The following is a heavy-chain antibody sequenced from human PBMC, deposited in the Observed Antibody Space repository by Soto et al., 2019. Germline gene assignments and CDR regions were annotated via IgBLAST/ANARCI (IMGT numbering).Heavy chain of an antibody. D-gene: IGHD3-10*01. J-gene: IGHJ4*02. Sequence: GGSLRLSCAASGFTFSSSALHWVRQAPGKGLEWVAIISDDGSNKYYADSVKGRFTISRDNSKSTLFLQMNSLRPEDTAVYYCARDRGWRYYFDYWGQGTLVTVSS. CDR1: GFTFSSSA. CDR3: ARDRGWRYYFDY. CDR2: ISDDGSNK. V-gene: IGHV3-30-3*01.